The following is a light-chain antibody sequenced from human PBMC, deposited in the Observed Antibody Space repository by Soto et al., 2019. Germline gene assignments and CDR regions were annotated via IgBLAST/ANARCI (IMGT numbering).Light chain of an antibody. J-gene: IGKJ5*01. CDR1: QSVSSY. Sequence: EIVMTQSPATLSVSPGEKATLSCTSIQSVSSYLAWYQQKPGQAPRLLIYDASNRATGIPARFSGSGSGTDFTLTISSLEPEDFAVYYCQQRSNWPRSITFGQGTRLEIK. CDR2: DAS. CDR3: QQRSNWPRSIT. V-gene: IGKV3-11*01.